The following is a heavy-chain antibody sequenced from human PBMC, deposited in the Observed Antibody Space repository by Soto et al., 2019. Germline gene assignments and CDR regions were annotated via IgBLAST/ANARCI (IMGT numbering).Heavy chain of an antibody. V-gene: IGHV4-31*03. D-gene: IGHD2-8*01. CDR1: GGSISSGGYY. CDR3: ARGVYDSTGPHFDY. CDR2: IYYSGST. Sequence: SETLSLTSTVSGGSISSGGYYWSWIRQHPGKGLEWIGYIYYSGSTYYNPSLKSRVTISVDTSKNQFSLKLSSVTAADTAVYYCARGVYDSTGPHFDYWGQGTLVTVS. J-gene: IGHJ4*02.